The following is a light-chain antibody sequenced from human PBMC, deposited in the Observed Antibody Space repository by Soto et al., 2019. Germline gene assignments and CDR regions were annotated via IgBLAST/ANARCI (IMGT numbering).Light chain of an antibody. CDR3: QQYNSYPIT. CDR2: DAS. CDR1: QSIRSW. Sequence: DIEISQSPSNLSAYVGDRVTITCRASQSIRSWLAWYQQTLGRAPRILIYDASSLESGVPSRFSGSGYRTEFTLTISRLQPEDVSTYYCQQYNSYPITFGQGTRLEIK. J-gene: IGKJ5*01. V-gene: IGKV1-5*01.